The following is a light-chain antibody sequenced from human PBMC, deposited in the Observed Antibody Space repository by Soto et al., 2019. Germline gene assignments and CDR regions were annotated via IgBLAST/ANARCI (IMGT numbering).Light chain of an antibody. CDR1: QGISSA. CDR3: QHFNSYPLT. CDR2: HAS. Sequence: AIPLTQSPSSLSASVGDRVTITCRASQGISSALAWYQQKPGKVPKLLIYHASSLESGVPSRFSGSGSGTDFTLTISSLQPEDFATYYCQHFNSYPLTFGGGTKVEIK. J-gene: IGKJ4*01. V-gene: IGKV1-13*02.